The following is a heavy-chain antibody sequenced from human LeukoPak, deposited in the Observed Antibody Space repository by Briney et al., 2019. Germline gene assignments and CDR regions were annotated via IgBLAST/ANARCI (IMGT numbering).Heavy chain of an antibody. CDR2: IYGDGRDT. CDR1: GFTFNPYW. Sequence: GGSLRLSCAASGFTFNPYWLHWVRQAPGKGLVCVSHIYGDGRDTYYAESVRGRFTISRDNAKNKLYLQMNSLRAEDKSLYYCARENSGHTGFFDPWGQGTMVTVSS. J-gene: IGHJ3*01. CDR3: ARENSGHTGFFDP. D-gene: IGHD2-8*02. V-gene: IGHV3-74*01.